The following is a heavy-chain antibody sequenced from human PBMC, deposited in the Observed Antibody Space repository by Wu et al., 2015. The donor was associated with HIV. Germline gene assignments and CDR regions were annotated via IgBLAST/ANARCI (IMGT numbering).Heavy chain of an antibody. V-gene: IGHV1-18*01. D-gene: IGHD3-22*01. CDR3: ARVGLSSYDSSGWRSYRGAFDI. CDR2: ISAYNGNT. Sequence: QVHLVQSGAEVKKPGSSVKVSCKASAGNFSSYAITWVRQAPGQGLEWMGWISAYNGNTNYAQKLQGRVTMTTDTSTSTAYMELRSLRSDDTAVYYCARVGLSSYDSSGWRSYRGAFDIWGQGTMVTVSS. J-gene: IGHJ3*02. CDR1: AGNFSSYA.